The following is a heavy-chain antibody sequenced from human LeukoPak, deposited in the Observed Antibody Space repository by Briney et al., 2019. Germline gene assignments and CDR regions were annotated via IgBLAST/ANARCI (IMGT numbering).Heavy chain of an antibody. Sequence: PGTSLRLSCAASGFTFSHYGIHWVRQAPGKGLEWVAVMSYDGNNEQYADSVKGRFIVSRNNSKNTLDLQMNSLRPEDTGIYYCAKDARSFYYYTYGSFDYWGPGTLVTVSS. CDR3: AKDARSFYYYTYGSFDY. J-gene: IGHJ4*02. CDR2: MSYDGNNE. CDR1: GFTFSHYG. V-gene: IGHV3-30*18. D-gene: IGHD3-10*01.